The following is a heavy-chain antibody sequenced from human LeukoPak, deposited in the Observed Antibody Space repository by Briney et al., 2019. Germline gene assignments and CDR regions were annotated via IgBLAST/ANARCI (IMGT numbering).Heavy chain of an antibody. CDR1: GYTFTSYG. Sequence: ASVKVSCKASGYTFTSYGISWVRQAPGQGLEWRGWISAYNGNTNYAQKLQGRVTMTTDTSTSTAYMELRSLRSDDTAVYYCARGTLGYGDFPYYYYYYMDVWGKGTTVTISS. CDR3: ARGTLGYGDFPYYYYYYMDV. V-gene: IGHV1-18*01. D-gene: IGHD4-17*01. J-gene: IGHJ6*03. CDR2: ISAYNGNT.